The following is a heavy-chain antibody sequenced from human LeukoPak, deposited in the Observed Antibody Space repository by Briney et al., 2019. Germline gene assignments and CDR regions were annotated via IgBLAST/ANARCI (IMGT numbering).Heavy chain of an antibody. CDR2: ISPSGST. CDR1: GDSISSSDNY. Sequence: SETLSLTCTVSGDSISSSDNYWSWIRQPAGKGLEWIGRISPSGSTIYNPSLKSRVTLSVDTSKNQFSLKLTSVTAADTAIYYCARRSVRLDYWGQGTLVTVSS. J-gene: IGHJ4*02. D-gene: IGHD4-17*01. V-gene: IGHV4-61*02. CDR3: ARRSVRLDY.